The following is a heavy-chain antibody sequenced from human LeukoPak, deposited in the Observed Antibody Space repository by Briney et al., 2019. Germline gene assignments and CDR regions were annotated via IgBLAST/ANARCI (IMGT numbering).Heavy chain of an antibody. D-gene: IGHD1-26*01. CDR3: ARGGSYLSAFDI. Sequence: PGGSLRLSCAASGFTFSSYAMTWVRQAPGKGLEWVSSISDSGGRTYYADSVKGRFTISRDNSKNTLYLQMNSLRAEDTAVYYCARGGSYLSAFDIWGQGTMVTVSS. CDR2: ISDSGGRT. V-gene: IGHV3-23*01. J-gene: IGHJ3*02. CDR1: GFTFSSYA.